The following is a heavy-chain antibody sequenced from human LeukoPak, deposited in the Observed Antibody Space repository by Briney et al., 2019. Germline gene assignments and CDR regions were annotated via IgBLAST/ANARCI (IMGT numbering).Heavy chain of an antibody. V-gene: IGHV4-59*08. D-gene: IGHD5-24*01. CDR3: AGRLWRRDGYNLSAFDI. J-gene: IGHJ3*02. CDR2: IHYSGST. Sequence: SETLSLTCTVSGGSISSSYWSWIRQPPGKGLEWIGYIHYSGSTNYNPSLKSRATISVDTSKAHFSLKLSSATAADTAVYYCAGRLWRRDGYNLSAFDIWGQGTMVTVSS. CDR1: GGSISSSY.